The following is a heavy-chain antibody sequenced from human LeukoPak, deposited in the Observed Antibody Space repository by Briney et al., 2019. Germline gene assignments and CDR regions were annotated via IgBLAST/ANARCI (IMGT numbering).Heavy chain of an antibody. Sequence: ASVKVSCKASGYRFITDMYTIHWLRQAPGHRLEWMGWINAGNGNTKYSQKFQGRVTITGDTSARTVYMEVSSLVSEDTAVYYCARDSDSSGWSWVYWGQGTLVTVSS. V-gene: IGHV1-3*01. CDR2: INAGNGNT. CDR3: ARDSDSSGWSWVY. D-gene: IGHD6-19*01. J-gene: IGHJ4*02. CDR1: GYRFITDMYT.